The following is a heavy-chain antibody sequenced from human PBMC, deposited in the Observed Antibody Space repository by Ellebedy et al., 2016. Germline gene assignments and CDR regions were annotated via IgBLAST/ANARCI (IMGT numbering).Heavy chain of an antibody. CDR2: IRSKANNYAT. CDR1: GFTFSSYA. J-gene: IGHJ3*02. CDR3: TSGIYSDAFDI. V-gene: IGHV3-73*01. Sequence: GESLKISCAASGFTFSSYAMHWVRQASGKGLEWVGRIRSKANNYATAYAASVKGRFTISRDDSKNTAYLQMNSLKTEDTAVYYCTSGIYSDAFDIWGQGTMITVSS. D-gene: IGHD1-26*01.